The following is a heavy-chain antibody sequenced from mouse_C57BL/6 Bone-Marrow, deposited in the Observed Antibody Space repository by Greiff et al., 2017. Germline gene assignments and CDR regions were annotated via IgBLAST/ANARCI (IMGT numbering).Heavy chain of an antibody. J-gene: IGHJ4*01. CDR3: ARGYYYGSSYGGYAMDD. Sequence: EVKLMESGGGLVKPGGSLKLSCAASGFTFSSYAMSWVRQTPEKRLEWVATISDGGSYTYYPDNVKGRFTISRDNAKNNLYLQMSHLKSEDTAMYYCARGYYYGSSYGGYAMDDWGQGTSVTVSS. D-gene: IGHD1-1*01. CDR2: ISDGGSYT. CDR1: GFTFSSYA. V-gene: IGHV5-4*03.